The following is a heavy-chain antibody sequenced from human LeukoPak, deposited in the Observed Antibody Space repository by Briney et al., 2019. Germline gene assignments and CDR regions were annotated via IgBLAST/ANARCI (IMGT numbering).Heavy chain of an antibody. D-gene: IGHD3-22*01. CDR3: ARDYDSSGYYPFHLPDY. J-gene: IGHJ4*02. V-gene: IGHV3-33*08. CDR1: GFTFNNYE. CDR2: IGFDGSSK. Sequence: GGSLRLSCAASGFTFNNYEMNWVRQAPGKGLDWVAVIGFDGSSKYYADSVKGRFTVSRDNSKSSVYLQMSSLRAEDTAVYYCARDYDSSGYYPFHLPDYWGQGTLVTASS.